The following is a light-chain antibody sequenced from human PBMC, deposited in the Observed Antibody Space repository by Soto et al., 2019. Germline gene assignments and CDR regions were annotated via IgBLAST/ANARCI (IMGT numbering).Light chain of an antibody. CDR3: SSYTSSSTLRLVV. CDR1: SSDVGGYNY. J-gene: IGLJ2*01. Sequence: QSVLTQPASVSGSPGQSITISCTGTSSDVGGYNYVSWYQQHPGKAPKLMIYDVSNRPSGVSNRFSGSKSGNTASLTISGLQAEDEADYYCSSYTSSSTLRLVVFGGGTKLNVL. CDR2: DVS. V-gene: IGLV2-14*01.